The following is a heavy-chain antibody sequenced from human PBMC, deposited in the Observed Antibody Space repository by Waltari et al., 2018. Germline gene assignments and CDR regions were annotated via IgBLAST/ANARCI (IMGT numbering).Heavy chain of an antibody. D-gene: IGHD3-22*01. V-gene: IGHV5-51*03. CDR1: GYRGARYW. J-gene: IGHJ6*03. CDR2: IYPGDSDT. CDR3: ARNFVDSSGYYWYYYYMDV. Sequence: EEQLVQSGAEGKKVGEDTKISCKGDGYRGARYWSGRGGEMRGKGLEWMGIIYPGDSDTRYSPSFQGQVTISADKSISTAYLQWSSLKASDTAMYYCARNFVDSSGYYWYYYYMDVWGKGTTVTVSS.